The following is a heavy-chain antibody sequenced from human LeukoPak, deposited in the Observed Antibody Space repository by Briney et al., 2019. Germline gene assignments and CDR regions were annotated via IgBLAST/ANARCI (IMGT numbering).Heavy chain of an antibody. Sequence: GESLRLSCAASQFTFTTYWMSWVRQAPGKGLGWVANINQDGTEKYYVDSVKGRFTISRDNAQNSLYLQMNSLRVEDTAVYYCAKVAKYYYGSETYYFFEHWGQGTPVTASS. CDR1: QFTFTTYW. V-gene: IGHV3-7*01. CDR2: INQDGTEK. J-gene: IGHJ4*02. D-gene: IGHD3-10*01. CDR3: AKVAKYYYGSETYYFFEH.